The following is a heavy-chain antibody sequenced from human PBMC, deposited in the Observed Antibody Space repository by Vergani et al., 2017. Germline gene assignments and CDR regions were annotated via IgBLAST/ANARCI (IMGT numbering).Heavy chain of an antibody. CDR3: ARAGYCSSTSCYGFDY. CDR1: GGPFSSYA. Sequence: QVQLVQSGAEVKKPGSSVKVSCKASGGPFSSYAISWVRPAPGQGLEWMGGIIPIFGTANYAQKFQGRVPITADKSTSTAYMELSSLRSEDTAVYYCARAGYCSSTSCYGFDYWGQGTLVTVSS. CDR2: IIPIFGTA. D-gene: IGHD2-2*01. J-gene: IGHJ4*02. V-gene: IGHV1-69*06.